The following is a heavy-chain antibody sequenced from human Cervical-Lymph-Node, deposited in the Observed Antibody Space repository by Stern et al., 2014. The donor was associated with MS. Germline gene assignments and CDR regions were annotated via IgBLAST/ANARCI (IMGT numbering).Heavy chain of an antibody. CDR2: ISSNSSHI. D-gene: IGHD5-18*01. V-gene: IGHV3-21*01. CDR3: ANLLDTDMGDY. Sequence: DVQLVESGGGLVKPGGSLRLSCAASGFTFSIYSMNWVRQAPGQGLEWVSSISSNSSHIYYADSVKGRFTTSRDNAKNSLYLQMNSLRAEDTAVYYCANLLDTDMGDYWGQGTLVTVSS. J-gene: IGHJ4*02. CDR1: GFTFSIYS.